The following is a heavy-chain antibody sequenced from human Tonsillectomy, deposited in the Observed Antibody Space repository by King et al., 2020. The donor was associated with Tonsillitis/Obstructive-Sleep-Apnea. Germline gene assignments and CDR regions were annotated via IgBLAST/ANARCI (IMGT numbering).Heavy chain of an antibody. Sequence: QLVQSGAEVKKPGSSVKVSCKAAGGTFSSYAISWVRQAPGQGREGRGGISPIFGTGNYAQKFQGRVTITADESPSTAYMELSSLRSEDTAVYYCARDRARGGNLYYFDYWGQGTLVTVSS. J-gene: IGHJ4*02. D-gene: IGHD3-10*01. CDR3: ARDRARGGNLYYFDY. CDR2: ISPIFGTG. CDR1: GGTFSSYA. V-gene: IGHV1-69*01.